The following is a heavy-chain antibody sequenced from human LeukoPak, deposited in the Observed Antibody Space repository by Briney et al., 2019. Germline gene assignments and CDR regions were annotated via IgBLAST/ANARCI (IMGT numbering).Heavy chain of an antibody. CDR3: ARGILSPRSVAFDV. CDR2: ISSDGTTK. J-gene: IGHJ3*01. CDR1: GFTFNSYA. Sequence: PGRSLRLSCAASGFTFNSYAMNWVRQAPGKGLEWVALISSDGTTKYNADSVEGRFTISRDTSMDTLYLQMNSLRVDDTSVYYCARGILSPRSVAFDVWGQGTMVTVS. V-gene: IGHV3-30-3*01. D-gene: IGHD3-3*01.